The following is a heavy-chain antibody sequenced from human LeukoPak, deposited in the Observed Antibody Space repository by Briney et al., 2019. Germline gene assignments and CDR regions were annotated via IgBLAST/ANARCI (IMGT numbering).Heavy chain of an antibody. Sequence: PGGSLRLSCAASGFTVSSNYMNWVRQAPGKGLEWVSVIYSGGSTYYADSVKGRFTISRDNSKNTLYLQMNSLRAEDTAVYYCARTRITMIVGLASRFDYWGQGTLVTVSS. D-gene: IGHD3-22*01. V-gene: IGHV3-53*01. CDR3: ARTRITMIVGLASRFDY. CDR1: GFTVSSNY. J-gene: IGHJ4*02. CDR2: IYSGGST.